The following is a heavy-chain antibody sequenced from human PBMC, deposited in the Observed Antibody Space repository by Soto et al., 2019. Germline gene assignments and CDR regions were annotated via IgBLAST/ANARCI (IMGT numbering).Heavy chain of an antibody. V-gene: IGHV1-2*04. D-gene: IGHD1-26*01. J-gene: IGHJ6*02. Sequence: ASVKVSCKASGYTFTGYYMHWVRQAPGQGLEWMGWINPNSGGTNYAQKFQGWVTMTRDTSISTAYMELSRLRSDDTAVYYCARHLEGAAHYYYYGMDVWGQGTTVTVSS. CDR2: INPNSGGT. CDR3: ARHLEGAAHYYYYGMDV. CDR1: GYTFTGYY.